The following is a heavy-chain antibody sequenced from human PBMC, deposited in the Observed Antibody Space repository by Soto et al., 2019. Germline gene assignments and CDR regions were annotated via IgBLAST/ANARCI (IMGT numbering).Heavy chain of an antibody. CDR2: INHSGST. CDR3: ARASMVRGVSYYYYYYGMDV. D-gene: IGHD3-10*01. Sequence: PSETLSLTCAVYGGSFSGYYWSWIRQPPGKGLEWIGEINHSGSTNYNPSLKSRVTISVDTSKNQFSLKLSSVTAADTAVYYCARASMVRGVSYYYYYYGMDVWGQGTTVTVSS. V-gene: IGHV4-34*01. CDR1: GGSFSGYY. J-gene: IGHJ6*02.